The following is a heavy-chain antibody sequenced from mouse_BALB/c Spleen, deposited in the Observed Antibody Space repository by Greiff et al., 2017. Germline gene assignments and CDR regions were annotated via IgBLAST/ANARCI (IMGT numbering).Heavy chain of an antibody. CDR3: ARDGGYPYAMDY. CDR2: IYYSGTI. Sequence: EVQLQQSGPGLVKPSQTVSLTCTVTGISITTGNYRWSWIRQFPGNKLEWIGYIYYSGTITYNPSLTSRTTITRDTSKNQFFLEMNSLTAEDTATDYCARDGGYPYAMDYWGQGTSVTVSS. D-gene: IGHD3-1*01. CDR1: GISITTGNYR. J-gene: IGHJ4*01. V-gene: IGHV3-5*02.